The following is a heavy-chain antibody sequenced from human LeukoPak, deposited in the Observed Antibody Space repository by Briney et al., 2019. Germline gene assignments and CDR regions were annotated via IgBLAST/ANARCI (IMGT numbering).Heavy chain of an antibody. CDR3: AKGAEVGLALASPIDY. CDR1: GFTFSTSA. V-gene: IGHV3-43D*04. Sequence: GGSLRLSCAASGFTFSTSAMHWVRQAPGKGLEWVSLISWDGSTTYYADSVKGRFTISRDNSKNSLYLQMTNLRPEDTALYHCAKGAEVGLALASPIDYWGQGTLVTVSS. D-gene: IGHD6-19*01. CDR2: ISWDGSTT. J-gene: IGHJ4*02.